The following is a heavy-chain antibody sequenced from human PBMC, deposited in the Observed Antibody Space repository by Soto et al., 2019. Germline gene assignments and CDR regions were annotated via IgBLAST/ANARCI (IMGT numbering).Heavy chain of an antibody. Sequence: PGGSLRLSCAASGVTFSSYWMSWVRQAPGKGLEWVANTKQDGGEKYYVDSVKGRFTISRDNAKNSLYLQMNSLRVEDTALYYCARRYSSSWSGFDPWGQGTLVTVSS. D-gene: IGHD6-13*01. CDR1: GVTFSSYW. J-gene: IGHJ5*02. CDR3: ARRYSSSWSGFDP. V-gene: IGHV3-7*01. CDR2: TKQDGGEK.